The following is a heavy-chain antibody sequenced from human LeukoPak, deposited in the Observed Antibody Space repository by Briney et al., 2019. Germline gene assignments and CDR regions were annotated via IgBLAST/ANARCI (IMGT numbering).Heavy chain of an antibody. V-gene: IGHV1-18*01. CDR1: GYTFTSYG. Sequence: ASVKVSRKASGYTFTSYGISWVRQAPGQGLEWMGWISAYNGNTNYAQKLQGRVTMTTDTSTSTAYMELRSLRSDDTAVYYCARDQGFETSIAARGDYWGQGTLVTVSS. CDR3: ARDQGFETSIAARGDY. D-gene: IGHD6-6*01. CDR2: ISAYNGNT. J-gene: IGHJ4*02.